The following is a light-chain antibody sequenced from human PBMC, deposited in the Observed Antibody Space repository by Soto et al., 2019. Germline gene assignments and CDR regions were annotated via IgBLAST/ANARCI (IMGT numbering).Light chain of an antibody. CDR3: QQLNSYPLT. CDR2: AAS. CDR1: QSVNTY. J-gene: IGKJ4*01. Sequence: DIQMTQSPSSLSAPVGDRVTITFRASQSVNTYLHWYQQKPGKAPKLLIFAASTLVRGVPSRFSGRGCGREFTLTISSLQPEDFATYYCQQLNSYPLTFGGGTKVDIK. V-gene: IGKV1-9*01.